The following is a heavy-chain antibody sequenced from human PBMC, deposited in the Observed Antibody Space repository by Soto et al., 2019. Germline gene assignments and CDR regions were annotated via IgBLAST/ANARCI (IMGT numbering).Heavy chain of an antibody. CDR3: ARAETYYDFWCGYYSTGEYCDVIDV. Sequence: SETLSLTCTVSGGSISSGDYYWSWIRQPPEKGLEWIGYIYYSGSTYYNPSLKSRVTISVDTSKNQFSLKLSSVTAADTAVYYCARAETYYDFWCGYYSTGEYCDVIDVCAQRTTV. V-gene: IGHV4-30-4*01. CDR1: GGSISSGDYY. J-gene: IGHJ6*02. CDR2: IYYSGST. D-gene: IGHD3-3*01.